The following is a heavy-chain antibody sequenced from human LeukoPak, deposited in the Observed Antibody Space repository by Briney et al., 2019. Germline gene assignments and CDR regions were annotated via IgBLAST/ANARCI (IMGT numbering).Heavy chain of an antibody. CDR1: GFTFSSYG. V-gene: IGHV3-30*03. CDR3: ARDLRGYFDY. Sequence: GRSLRLSCAASGFTFSSYGMHWVRQAPGKGLEWVAVISYDGSNKYYADSVKGRFTISRDNSKNTLYLQMNSLRAEDTAVYYCARDLRGYFDYWGQGTLVTVST. CDR2: ISYDGSNK. D-gene: IGHD3-9*01. J-gene: IGHJ4*02.